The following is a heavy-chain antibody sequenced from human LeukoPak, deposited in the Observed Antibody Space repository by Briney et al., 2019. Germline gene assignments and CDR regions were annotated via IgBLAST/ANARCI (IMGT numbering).Heavy chain of an antibody. CDR1: GFTFSSYG. CDR3: AKGPYCSGGSCYPGHIDY. D-gene: IGHD2-15*01. V-gene: IGHV3-30*18. CDR2: ISYDGSNK. Sequence: GRSLRLSCAASGFTFSSYGMHWVRQAPGKGLEWVAVISYDGSNKYYADSVKGRFTISRDNSKNTLYLQTNSLRAEDTAVYYCAKGPYCSGGSCYPGHIDYWGQGTLVTVSS. J-gene: IGHJ4*02.